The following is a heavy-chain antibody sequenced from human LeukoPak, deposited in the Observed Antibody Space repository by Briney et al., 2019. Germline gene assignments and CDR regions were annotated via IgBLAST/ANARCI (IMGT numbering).Heavy chain of an antibody. V-gene: IGHV1-8*01. J-gene: IGHJ6*02. CDR2: MNPNSGNT. CDR3: ARAVRSGAYYYYYGMDV. CDR1: GYTFISYD. Sequence: GASVKVSCKASGYTFISYDINWVRQATGQGLEWMGWMNPNSGNTGYAQKFQGRVTMTRNTSISTAYMELSSLRSENTAVYYCARAVRSGAYYYYYGMDVWGQGTTVTVSS. D-gene: IGHD2-15*01.